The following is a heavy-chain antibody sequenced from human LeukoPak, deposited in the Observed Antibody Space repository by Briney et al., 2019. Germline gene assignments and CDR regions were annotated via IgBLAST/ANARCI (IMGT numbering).Heavy chain of an antibody. CDR2: IYYSGST. V-gene: IGHV4-59*01. Sequence: SETLSLTCTVSGGSISSYYWSWIRQPPGKGLEWIGYIYYSGSTNYNPPLKSRVTISVDTSKNQFSLKLSSVTAADTAVYYCARIQEDSSSWSPYYYYYGMDVWGQGTTVTVSS. J-gene: IGHJ6*02. D-gene: IGHD6-13*01. CDR1: GGSISSYY. CDR3: ARIQEDSSSWSPYYYYYGMDV.